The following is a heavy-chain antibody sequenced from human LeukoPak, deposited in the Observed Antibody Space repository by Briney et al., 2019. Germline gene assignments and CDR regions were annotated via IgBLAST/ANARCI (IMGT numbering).Heavy chain of an antibody. Sequence: GGSLRLSCAASGFTFSSYEMNWVRQAPGEGLEWVSYISCTGNTMYYADSVKGRFTISRDNAKNSLYLQMNSLRAEDTAVYYCARLQYSGTYYYFDYWGQGTLVTVSS. V-gene: IGHV3-48*03. CDR1: GFTFSSYE. J-gene: IGHJ4*02. CDR3: ARLQYSGTYYYFDY. D-gene: IGHD1-26*01. CDR2: ISCTGNTM.